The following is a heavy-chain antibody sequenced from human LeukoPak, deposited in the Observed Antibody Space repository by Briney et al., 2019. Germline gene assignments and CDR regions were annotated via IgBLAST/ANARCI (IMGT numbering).Heavy chain of an antibody. Sequence: ASVKVSFKSSGYTFTSNCISWGRQAPGQGLESMGWIGAYNGKKNYPQKLQGRVTMTTDPSTSTAYMELRSLRSDDPAVYYCARVVYYYGSSCLYGMDVWGQGTTVTVSS. CDR2: IGAYNGKK. V-gene: IGHV1-18*01. J-gene: IGHJ6*02. CDR1: GYTFTSNC. CDR3: ARVVYYYGSSCLYGMDV. D-gene: IGHD3-10*01.